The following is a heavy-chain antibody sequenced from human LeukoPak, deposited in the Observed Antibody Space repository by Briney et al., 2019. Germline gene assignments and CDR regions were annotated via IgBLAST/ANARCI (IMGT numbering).Heavy chain of an antibody. Sequence: ASVKVSCKASGYTFTDYYMHWVRQAPGQGLEWMGWINPNTGNPTYAQGFTGRFVFSLDTSVSTAYLQISSLKAEDTAVYYCARSRSDWYVNTAGHWGQGTLVTVSS. V-gene: IGHV7-4-1*02. CDR3: ARSRSDWYVNTAGH. J-gene: IGHJ4*02. CDR2: INPNTGNP. D-gene: IGHD6-19*01. CDR1: GYTFTDYY.